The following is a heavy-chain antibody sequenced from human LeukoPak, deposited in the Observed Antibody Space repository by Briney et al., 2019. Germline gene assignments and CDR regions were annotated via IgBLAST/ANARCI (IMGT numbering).Heavy chain of an antibody. D-gene: IGHD2-8*02. CDR1: GGTFSRST. Sequence: SVKVSCKASGGTFSRSTISWVRQAPGQGLEWMRGIIHIFGTANYAQKFQGRVTLTADYSTSTSYMELSSLTSEDTAVYYCARMALGYCTGGRCDGADYWGQGTLVTVSS. V-gene: IGHV1-69*13. J-gene: IGHJ4*02. CDR2: IIHIFGTA. CDR3: ARMALGYCTGGRCDGADY.